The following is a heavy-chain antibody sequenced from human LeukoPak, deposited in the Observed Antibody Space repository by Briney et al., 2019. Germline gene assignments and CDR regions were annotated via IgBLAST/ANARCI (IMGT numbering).Heavy chain of an antibody. CDR2: MYYSGST. D-gene: IGHD3-22*01. V-gene: IGHV4-39*01. CDR3: ARQYYDSTGYYYFDY. J-gene: IGHJ4*02. Sequence: SETLSLTCTVSGDFITGITSYWGWIRQPPGKGLEWIGRMYYSGSTYSNPSLRSRVTMSADTPKNQFSLNLKSVTPADTAVYYCARQYYDSTGYYYFDYWGQGTLVTVSS. CDR1: GDFITGITSY.